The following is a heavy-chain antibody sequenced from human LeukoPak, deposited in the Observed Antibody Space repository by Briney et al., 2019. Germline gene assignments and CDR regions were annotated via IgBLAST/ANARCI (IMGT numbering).Heavy chain of an antibody. D-gene: IGHD3-10*01. Sequence: GGSLRLSCVATGFTFKSYSMNWVRQAPGKGLEWVSFITSTSSDVFYADSVKGRFTVSRDNARNSLYLQMNSPRAEDTAVYYCARAAGHYFDYWGQGSLVTVSS. V-gene: IGHV3-21*05. CDR3: ARAAGHYFDY. CDR1: GFTFKSYS. J-gene: IGHJ4*02. CDR2: ITSTSSDV.